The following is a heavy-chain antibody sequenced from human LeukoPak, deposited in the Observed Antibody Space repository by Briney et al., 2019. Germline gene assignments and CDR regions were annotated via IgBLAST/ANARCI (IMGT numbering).Heavy chain of an antibody. CDR3: ARDGRVTRNYYYYYMDV. D-gene: IGHD4-17*01. V-gene: IGHV1-2*02. CDR2: INPNSGGT. J-gene: IGHJ6*03. Sequence: EASVKVSCKASGYTFTGYYMHWVRQAPGQGLEWMGWINPNSGGTNYAQKLQGRVTMTTDTSTSTAYMELRSLRSDDTAVYYCARDGRVTRNYYYYYMDVWGKGTTVTVSS. CDR1: GYTFTGYY.